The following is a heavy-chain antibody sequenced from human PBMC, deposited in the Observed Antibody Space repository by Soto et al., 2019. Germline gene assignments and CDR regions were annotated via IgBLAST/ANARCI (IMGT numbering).Heavy chain of an antibody. D-gene: IGHD3-3*01. CDR1: GFTFSGSA. CDR2: IRSKANSYAA. V-gene: IGHV3-73*01. J-gene: IGHJ5*02. CDR3: TRLAIFGVAPLDP. Sequence: PGGALRLSCAASGFTFSGSAMHWVRQASGKGLEWVGRIRSKANSYAAAYAASVKGRFTISRDDSKNTAYLQMNGLKTEDTAVYYCTRLAIFGVAPLDPWGQGTLVTVSS.